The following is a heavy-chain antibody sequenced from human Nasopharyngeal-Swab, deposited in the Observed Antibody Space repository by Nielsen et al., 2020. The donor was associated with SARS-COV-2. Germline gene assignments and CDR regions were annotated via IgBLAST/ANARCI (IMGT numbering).Heavy chain of an antibody. J-gene: IGHJ2*01. V-gene: IGHV3-9*01. CDR3: AKDIRGDYWYFDL. Sequence: SLKISCAASGFTFDDYAMHWVRQAPGEGLEWVSGISWNSGSIGYADSVKGRFTISRDNAKNSLYLQMNSLRAEDTALYYCAKDIRGDYWYFDLWGRGTLVTVSS. CDR1: GFTFDDYA. CDR2: ISWNSGSI. D-gene: IGHD2-21*01.